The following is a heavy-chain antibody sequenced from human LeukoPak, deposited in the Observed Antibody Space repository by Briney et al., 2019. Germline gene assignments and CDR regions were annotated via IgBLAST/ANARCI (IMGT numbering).Heavy chain of an antibody. J-gene: IGHJ2*01. CDR1: GFTFRSYD. Sequence: GGSLRLSCAASGFTFRSYDMHWVRQAPGKGLQWVAVISYDGSNKYHTDSVRGRFTISRDNSKNTLYLQMNSLRAEDTAVYYCAKDSEIAAAGSYWYFDLWGRGTLVTVSS. CDR2: ISYDGSNK. V-gene: IGHV3-30*18. CDR3: AKDSEIAAAGSYWYFDL. D-gene: IGHD6-13*01.